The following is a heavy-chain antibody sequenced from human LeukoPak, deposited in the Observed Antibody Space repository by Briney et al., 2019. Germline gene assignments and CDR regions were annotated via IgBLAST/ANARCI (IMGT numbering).Heavy chain of an antibody. V-gene: IGHV1-2*02. Sequence: GASVKVSCKASGYTFTGYCMHWVRQAPGQGLEWIGWINPNSGGTNYAQKFQGRVTMTRDTSISTAYMELSRLRSDDTAVYYCARVKRTVTPGLGYWGQGTLVTVSS. D-gene: IGHD4-17*01. CDR1: GYTFTGYC. CDR2: INPNSGGT. CDR3: ARVKRTVTPGLGY. J-gene: IGHJ4*02.